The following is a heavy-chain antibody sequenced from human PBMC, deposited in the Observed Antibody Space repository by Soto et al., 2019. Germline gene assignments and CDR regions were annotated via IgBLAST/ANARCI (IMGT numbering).Heavy chain of an antibody. Sequence: GGSLRLSCAASGFTFSSYDMHWVRQATGKGLEWVSAIGTAGDTYYPGSVKGRFTISRENAKNSLYLQMNSLRAGDTAVYYCARTYCSGGSCYRLRVHFDYWGQGTLVTVSS. D-gene: IGHD2-15*01. CDR1: GFTFSSYD. V-gene: IGHV3-13*01. CDR2: IGTAGDT. CDR3: ARTYCSGGSCYRLRVHFDY. J-gene: IGHJ4*02.